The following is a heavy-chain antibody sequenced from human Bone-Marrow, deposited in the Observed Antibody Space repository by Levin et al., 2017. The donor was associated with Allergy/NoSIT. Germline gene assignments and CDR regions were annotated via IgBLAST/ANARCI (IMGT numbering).Heavy chain of an antibody. V-gene: IGHV4-31*03. Sequence: PSETLSLTCTVSGGSISSDGYYWSWIRQHPERGLEWIGYIFYSGNTYSKPSLRSRVTISVDTSKNQFSLKMTSVTAADTAVYYCARGTRGSVYGQIGHEQAFDYWGQGTLVTVSS. CDR3: ARGTRGSVYGQIGHEQAFDY. D-gene: IGHD5/OR15-5a*01. CDR1: GGSISSDGYY. J-gene: IGHJ4*02. CDR2: IFYSGNT.